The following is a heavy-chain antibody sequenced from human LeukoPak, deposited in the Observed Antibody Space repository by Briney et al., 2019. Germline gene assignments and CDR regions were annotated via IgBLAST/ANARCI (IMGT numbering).Heavy chain of an antibody. CDR2: IKQDGSEK. J-gene: IGHJ4*02. CDR3: TRENWYIDY. CDR1: GFTFINYW. V-gene: IGHV3-7*01. Sequence: PGGSLRLSCVASGFTFINYWMSWVRQAPGKGLEWVANIKQDGSEKYYVDSVKDRFTISRDNAKNSLYLQMNSLRAEDAAVYYCTRENWYIDYWGQGNLVTVSS.